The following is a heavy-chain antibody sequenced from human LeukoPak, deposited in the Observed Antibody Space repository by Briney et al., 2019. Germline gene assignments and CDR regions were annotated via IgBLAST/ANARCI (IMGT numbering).Heavy chain of an antibody. CDR1: GFTFSSYS. V-gene: IGHV3-21*04. D-gene: IGHD5/OR15-5a*01. CDR3: ARVYELREEDYYYYYMDV. CDR2: ISSSSSYI. J-gene: IGHJ6*03. Sequence: GGSLRLSCAASGFTFSSYSMNWVRQAPGKGLEWVSSISSSSSYIYYADSVKGRFTISRDNAKNSLYLQMYSLRAEDTALYYCARVYELREEDYYYYYMDVWGKGTTVTVSS.